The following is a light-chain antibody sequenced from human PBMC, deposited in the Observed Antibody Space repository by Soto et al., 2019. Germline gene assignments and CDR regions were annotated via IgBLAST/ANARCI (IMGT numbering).Light chain of an antibody. CDR3: QQSYSTPPIT. V-gene: IGKV1-39*01. J-gene: IGKJ5*01. CDR2: AAS. CDR1: QSISSY. Sequence: DIQMTQSPSSLSASVGDRVTITCRASQSISSYLNWYQQKPGKAPKLLIYAASSLQSGVPSRFSGSGSGTDFTLTISSLHPEDFASYYCQQSYSTPPITFGHGTRLEIK.